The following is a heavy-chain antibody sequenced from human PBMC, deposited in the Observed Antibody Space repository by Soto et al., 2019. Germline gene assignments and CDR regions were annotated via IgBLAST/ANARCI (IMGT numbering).Heavy chain of an antibody. Sequence: ASLKVSCKVSGGTFNTYAISWVRQAPGQRLEWMGWINAGNGNTKYSQKFQGRVTITRDTSASTAYMELSSLRSEDTAVYYCARDTEPSDVWGQGTTVNVSS. CDR3: ARDTEPSDV. D-gene: IGHD1-26*01. V-gene: IGHV1-3*01. CDR1: GGTFNTYA. J-gene: IGHJ6*02. CDR2: INAGNGNT.